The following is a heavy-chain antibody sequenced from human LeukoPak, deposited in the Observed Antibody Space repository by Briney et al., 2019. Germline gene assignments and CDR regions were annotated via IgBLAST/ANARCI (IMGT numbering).Heavy chain of an antibody. D-gene: IGHD2-15*01. CDR1: GGTFSSYA. CDR2: IIPIFGTA. J-gene: IGHJ6*03. Sequence: GASVKVSCKASGGTFSSYAISWVRQAPGQGLEWMGGIIPIFGTANYAQKFQGRVTITADKSTSTAYMELSSLRSEDTAVYYCARDRDCSGGSCYSKLGYYYYMDVWGEGTTVTVSS. CDR3: ARDRDCSGGSCYSKLGYYYYMDV. V-gene: IGHV1-69*06.